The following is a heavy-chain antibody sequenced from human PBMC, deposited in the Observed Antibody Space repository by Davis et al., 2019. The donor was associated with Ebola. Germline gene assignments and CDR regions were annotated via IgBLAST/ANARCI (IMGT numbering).Heavy chain of an antibody. J-gene: IGHJ3*02. V-gene: IGHV3-23*01. D-gene: IGHD2-15*01. Sequence: GESLKISCEASGFSFSDTDMNWVRQAPGKGLEYVANINGGGTRTYYAAFVKGRFTISRDNSRNTLNLQMNSLRAEDTAVYYCAKSLVYCSGGFCHALDIWGQGTVVTVSS. CDR2: INGGGTRT. CDR1: GFSFSDTD. CDR3: AKSLVYCSGGFCHALDI.